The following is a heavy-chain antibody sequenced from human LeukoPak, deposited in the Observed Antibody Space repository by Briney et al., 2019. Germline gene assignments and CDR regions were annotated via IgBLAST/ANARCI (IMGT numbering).Heavy chain of an antibody. CDR3: ARHSEDTAMASDY. D-gene: IGHD5-18*01. CDR1: GGSISSYY. CDR2: IYYSGST. J-gene: IGHJ4*02. Sequence: SETLSLTCTVSGGSISSYYWSWIRQPPGKGLEWIGYIYYSGSTNYNPSLKSRVTISVDTSKNQFSLKLSSVTAADTAVYYCARHSEDTAMASDYWGQGTLVTVSS. V-gene: IGHV4-59*08.